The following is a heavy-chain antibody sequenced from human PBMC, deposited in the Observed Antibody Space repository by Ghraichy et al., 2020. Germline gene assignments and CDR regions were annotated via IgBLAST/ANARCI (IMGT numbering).Heavy chain of an antibody. CDR2: MYYSGST. CDR1: GGSIINNNYY. CDR3: AKDSSGYRYYFDS. Sequence: SETLSLTCTVSGGSIINNNYYWGWIRQPPGQGLEWIGSMYYSGSTYYNPSLKSRVTLSVDTSKNKVSLKLISVTAADTAVYYCAKDSSGYRYYFDSWGQGTLVTVSS. J-gene: IGHJ4*02. V-gene: IGHV4-39*02. D-gene: IGHD3-22*01.